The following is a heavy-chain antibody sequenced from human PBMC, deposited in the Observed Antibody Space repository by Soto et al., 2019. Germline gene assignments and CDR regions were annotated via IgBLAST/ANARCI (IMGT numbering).Heavy chain of an antibody. CDR2: IIPIFGTA. J-gene: IGHJ6*02. D-gene: IGHD2-2*01. CDR1: GGTFSSYA. V-gene: IGHV1-69*12. Sequence: QVQLVQSGAEVKKPGSSVKVSCKASGGTFSSYAISWVRQAPGEGLEWMGGIIPIFGTANYAQKFQGRVTITADESTSTAYMELSSLRSEDTAVYYCASLNPLVPAAQNGMDLWGQGTTVTVSS. CDR3: ASLNPLVPAAQNGMDL.